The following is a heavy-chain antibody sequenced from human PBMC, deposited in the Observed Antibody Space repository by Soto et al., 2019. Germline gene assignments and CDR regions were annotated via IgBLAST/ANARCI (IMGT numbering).Heavy chain of an antibody. Sequence: GGSLRLSCAASGFTFDDYVMHWVRQAPGKGLEWVSGISWNSGSIGYADSVKGRFTISRDNAKNSLYLQMNSLRAEDTALYYCAYFLMGGSSRYSDGMDVWGQGTTVSGSS. CDR3: AYFLMGGSSRYSDGMDV. V-gene: IGHV3-9*01. D-gene: IGHD6-13*01. CDR2: ISWNSGSI. J-gene: IGHJ6*02. CDR1: GFTFDDYV.